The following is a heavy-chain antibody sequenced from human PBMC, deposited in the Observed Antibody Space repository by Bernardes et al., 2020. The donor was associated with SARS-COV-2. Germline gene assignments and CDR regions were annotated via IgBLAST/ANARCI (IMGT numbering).Heavy chain of an antibody. CDR2: INSDGSST. J-gene: IGHJ5*02. CDR1: GFTFSSYW. D-gene: IGHD3-10*01. V-gene: IGHV3-74*01. Sequence: GGSLRLSCAASGFTFSSYWMHWVRQAPGKGLVWVSRINSDGSSTSYADSVKGRFTISRDNAKNTLYLQMNSLRAEDTAVYYCARVYGESIRFDPWGQGTLVTVSS. CDR3: ARVYGESIRFDP.